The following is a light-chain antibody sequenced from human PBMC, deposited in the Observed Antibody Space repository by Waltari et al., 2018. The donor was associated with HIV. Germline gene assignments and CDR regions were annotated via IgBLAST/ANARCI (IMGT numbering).Light chain of an antibody. CDR2: LNRAGSH. Sequence: QLVLTHSPSASASLGASVKLTCTLSSGHSHYATPRPQQQPKKGPRYLMKLNRAGSHTKGDGIPDRFSGSSSGAERYLTISTLQSEDEADYYCQTWGTGIQVFGSGTKVTVL. CDR3: QTWGTGIQV. V-gene: IGLV4-69*01. CDR1: SGHSHYA. J-gene: IGLJ1*01.